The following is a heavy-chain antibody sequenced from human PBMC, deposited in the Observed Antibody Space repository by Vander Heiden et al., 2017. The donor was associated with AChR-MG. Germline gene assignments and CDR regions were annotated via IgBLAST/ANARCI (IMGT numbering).Heavy chain of an antibody. CDR2: ISSSSSYI. Sequence: EVQLVESGGGLVKPGGSLRLSCAASGFTFSRYSMNWVRQAQGKGLEWVSSISSSSSYIYYADSVKGRFTISRDNAKNSLYLQMNSLRAEDTAVYYCARARSGWTPIDAFDIWGQGTMVTVSS. D-gene: IGHD6-19*01. J-gene: IGHJ3*02. V-gene: IGHV3-21*01. CDR1: GFTFSRYS. CDR3: ARARSGWTPIDAFDI.